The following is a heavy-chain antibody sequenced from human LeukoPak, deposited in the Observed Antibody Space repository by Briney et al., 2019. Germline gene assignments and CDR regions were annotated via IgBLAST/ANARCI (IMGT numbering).Heavy chain of an antibody. CDR2: ISGSGGNT. D-gene: IGHD3-10*02. CDR1: GLTFSSYA. CDR3: ARDLCWGCFDD. J-gene: IGHJ4*02. V-gene: IGHV3-23*01. Sequence: GGSLRLSCAASGLTFSSYAMNWVRQAPGKGLEWVSAISGSGGNTYYADSVKGRFTISRDNSRNTLYLQMNSLRVDDTAVYYCARDLCWGCFDDWGQGNLVTVSS.